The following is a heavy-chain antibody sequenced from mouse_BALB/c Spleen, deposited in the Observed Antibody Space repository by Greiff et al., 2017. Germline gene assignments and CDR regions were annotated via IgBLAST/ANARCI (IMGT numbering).Heavy chain of an antibody. CDR2: INSNGGST. Sequence: DVMLVESGGGLVQPGGSLKLSCAASGFTFSSYGMSWVRQTPDKRLELVATINSNGGSTYYPDSVKGRFTISRDNAKNTLYLQMSSLKSEDTAMYYCARDLLWYFDVWGAGTTVTVSS. J-gene: IGHJ1*01. CDR1: GFTFSSYG. V-gene: IGHV5-6-3*01. CDR3: ARDLLWYFDV. D-gene: IGHD2-1*01.